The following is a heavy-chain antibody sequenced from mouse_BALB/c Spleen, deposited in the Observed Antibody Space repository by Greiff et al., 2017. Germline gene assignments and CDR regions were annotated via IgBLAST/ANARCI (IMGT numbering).Heavy chain of an antibody. J-gene: IGHJ1*01. CDR3: GRQDGNYLYFDV. D-gene: IGHD2-1*01. CDR1: GFTFSSYT. V-gene: IGHV5-12-2*01. CDR2: ISNGGGST. Sequence: EVMLVESGGGLVQPGGSLKLSCAASGFTFSSYTMSWVRQTPEKRLEWVAYISNGGGSTYYPDTVKGRFTISRDNAKNTLYLQMSSLKSEDTAMYYCGRQDGNYLYFDVWGAGTTVTVSS.